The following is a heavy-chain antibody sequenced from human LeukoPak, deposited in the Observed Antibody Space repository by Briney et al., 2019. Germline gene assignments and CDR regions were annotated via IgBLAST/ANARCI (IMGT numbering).Heavy chain of an antibody. V-gene: IGHV1-69*06. D-gene: IGHD2-15*01. CDR1: GDTFSSYA. CDR2: IIPIFGTA. J-gene: IGHJ4*02. Sequence: GASVKVSCKASGDTFSSYAISWVRQAPGQGLEWMGGIIPIFGTANYAQKFQGRVTITADKSTSTAYMELSSLRSEDTAVYYCASPLAVGYCSGGSCYGNWGQGTLVTVSS. CDR3: ASPLAVGYCSGGSCYGN.